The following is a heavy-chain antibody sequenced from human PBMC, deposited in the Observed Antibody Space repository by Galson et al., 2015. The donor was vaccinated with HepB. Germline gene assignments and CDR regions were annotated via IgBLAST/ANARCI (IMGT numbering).Heavy chain of an antibody. J-gene: IGHJ4*02. CDR1: GFTFSSYG. V-gene: IGHV3-30*03. D-gene: IGHD2-15*01. CDR2: ISYDGSDK. Sequence: SLRLSCAASGFTFSSYGMHWVRQAPGKGLEWVAVISYDGSDKSYADSLKGRFTISRDNSKNTLYVQMNSLRVEDTAVYYCARGVRLRSCSGDRCHLLGQFDYWGQGTLVTVSS. CDR3: ARGVRLRSCSGDRCHLLGQFDY.